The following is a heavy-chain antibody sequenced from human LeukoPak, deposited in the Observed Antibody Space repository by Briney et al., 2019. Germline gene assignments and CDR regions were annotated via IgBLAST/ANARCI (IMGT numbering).Heavy chain of an antibody. CDR2: IIPIFGIA. D-gene: IGHD1-26*01. V-gene: IGHV1-69*04. J-gene: IGHJ4*02. CDR3: ARLETSSGSYDY. Sequence: SVKVSCKASGGTCSSYAISWVRQAPGQGLEWMGRIIPIFGIANYAQKFQGRVTITADKSTSTAYMELSSLRSEDTAVYYCARLETSSGSYDYWGQGTLVTVSS. CDR1: GGTCSSYA.